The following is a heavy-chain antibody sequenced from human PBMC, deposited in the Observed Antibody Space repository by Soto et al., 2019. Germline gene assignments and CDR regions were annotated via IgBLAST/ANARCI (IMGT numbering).Heavy chain of an antibody. CDR1: GFTFSSQT. CDR3: AKGARDVDS. D-gene: IGHD5-12*01. Sequence: EVQLLESGGGLVQPWGSLRLSCAASGFTFSSQTMSWVRQAPGKGLEWVSVISSSGSTSYTDSVEGRFTISKDSSKNTLYLQLNSLRVEDTAVYYCAKGARDVDSWGQGTLVTVSS. CDR2: ISSSGST. V-gene: IGHV3-23*01. J-gene: IGHJ4*02.